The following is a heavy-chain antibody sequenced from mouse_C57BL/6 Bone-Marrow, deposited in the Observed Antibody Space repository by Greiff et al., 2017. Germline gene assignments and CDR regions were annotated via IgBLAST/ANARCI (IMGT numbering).Heavy chain of an antibody. CDR3: ASPGPGYFDV. Sequence: QVQLQQSGPELVRPGASVKISCKAPGYTFTSHWMQWVRQRPGQGLEWIGEIFPGSGSTYYHEKFKGRVTLSVDKASSTAYMQLSSLPSEDSAVYFCASPGPGYFDVWGTGTTVTVSS. CDR1: GYTFTSHW. V-gene: IGHV1-56*01. J-gene: IGHJ1*03. CDR2: IFPGSGST.